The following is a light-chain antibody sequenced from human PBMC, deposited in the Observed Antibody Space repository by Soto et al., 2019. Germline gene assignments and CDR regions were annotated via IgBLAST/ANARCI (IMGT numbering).Light chain of an antibody. J-gene: IGKJ4*01. CDR3: QQYNSNPLT. Sequence: DIQLTQSPSFLSASVGGRVTITRRASQAISSHLAWYQQKPGKAPNLLIYGASTLQSGVPSRFSGSGSGTQFTLTISSLQPEDFATYYCQQYNSNPLTFGGGTKVDIK. CDR1: QAISSH. V-gene: IGKV1-9*01. CDR2: GAS.